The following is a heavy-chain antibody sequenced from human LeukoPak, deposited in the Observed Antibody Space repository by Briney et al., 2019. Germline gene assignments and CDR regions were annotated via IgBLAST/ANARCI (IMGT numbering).Heavy chain of an antibody. V-gene: IGHV3-30*04. CDR2: ISYDGSEK. CDR3: ATPVVVVAATLIDY. CDR1: GFTLSSYA. Sequence: GRSLRLSCAASGFTLSSYAIHWVRQAPGKGLEWVAVISYDGSEKYYAESVKGRFTISRDNSKNSLYLQMDSLRAEDTAVYYCATPVVVVAATLIDYWGQGTLVTVSS. D-gene: IGHD2-15*01. J-gene: IGHJ4*02.